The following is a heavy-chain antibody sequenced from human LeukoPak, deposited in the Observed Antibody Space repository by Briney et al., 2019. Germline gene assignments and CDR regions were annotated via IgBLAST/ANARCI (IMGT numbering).Heavy chain of an antibody. Sequence: ASVKVSCKASGYTFTSYDINWVRQATGQGLEWMGWMNPNSGNTGYAQKFQDRVTMTRNTSISTAYMELSSLRSEDTAVYYCARLYGDYWYFDLWGRGTLVTVSS. CDR1: GYTFTSYD. J-gene: IGHJ2*01. CDR2: MNPNSGNT. CDR3: ARLYGDYWYFDL. V-gene: IGHV1-8*01. D-gene: IGHD4-17*01.